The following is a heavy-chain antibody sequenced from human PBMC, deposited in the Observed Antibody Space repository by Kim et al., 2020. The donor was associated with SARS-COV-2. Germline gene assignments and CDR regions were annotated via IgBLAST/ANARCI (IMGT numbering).Heavy chain of an antibody. CDR1: GYTFTSYA. V-gene: IGHV1-3*01. D-gene: IGHD3-10*01. Sequence: ASVKVSCKASGYTFTSYAMHWVRQAPGQRLEWMGWINAGNGNTKYSQKFQGRVTITRDTSASTAYMELSSLRSEDTAVYYCARGITMVRGVISHPIMDVWGQGTTVTVSS. J-gene: IGHJ6*02. CDR3: ARGITMVRGVISHPIMDV. CDR2: INAGNGNT.